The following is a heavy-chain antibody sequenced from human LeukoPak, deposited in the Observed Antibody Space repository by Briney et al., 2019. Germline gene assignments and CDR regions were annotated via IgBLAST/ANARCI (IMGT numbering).Heavy chain of an antibody. D-gene: IGHD4-11*01. CDR1: GGSISSGGYY. CDR3: AREYSNYVRWFDP. V-gene: IGHV4-31*03. J-gene: IGHJ5*02. Sequence: PSETLSLTCTVSGGSISSGGYYWSWVRQHPGKGLEWIGYIYYSGSTYYNPSLKSRVTISVDTSKNQFSLKLSSVTAADTAVYYCAREYSNYVRWFDPWGQGTLVTVSS. CDR2: IYYSGST.